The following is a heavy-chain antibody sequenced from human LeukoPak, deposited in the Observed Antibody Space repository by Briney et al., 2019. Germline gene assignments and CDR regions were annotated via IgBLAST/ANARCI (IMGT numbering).Heavy chain of an antibody. CDR1: GGSFSGYY. V-gene: IGHV4-34*01. CDR2: INHSGST. J-gene: IGHJ1*01. CDR3: ARPSTKYSSSSGYFQH. D-gene: IGHD6-6*01. Sequence: SETLSLTCAVYGGSFSGYYWSWIRQPPGKGLEWIGEINHSGSTNYNPSLKSRVTISVDTSKNQFSLKLSSVTAADTAVYYCARPSTKYSSSSGYFQHWGQGTLVTVPS.